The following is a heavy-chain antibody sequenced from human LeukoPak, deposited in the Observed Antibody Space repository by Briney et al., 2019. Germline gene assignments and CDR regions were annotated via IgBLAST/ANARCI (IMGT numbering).Heavy chain of an antibody. CDR2: INHSGST. D-gene: IGHD3-22*01. Sequence: PSETLSLTCTVSGGSISSSSYYWGWIRQPPGKGLEWIGEINHSGSTNYNPSLKSRVTISVDTSKNQFSLKLSSVTAADTAVYYCARGRSGLFYGYYYFQHWGQGTLVTVSS. J-gene: IGHJ1*01. CDR1: GGSISSSSYY. V-gene: IGHV4-39*07. CDR3: ARGRSGLFYGYYYFQH.